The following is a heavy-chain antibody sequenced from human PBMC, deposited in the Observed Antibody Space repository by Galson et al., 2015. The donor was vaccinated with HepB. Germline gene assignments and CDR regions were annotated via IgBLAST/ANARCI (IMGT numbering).Heavy chain of an antibody. Sequence: SLRLSCAASGFTVSSNYMSWVRQAPGKGLEWVSSISSSSSYIYYADSVKGRFTISRDNAKNSLYLQMNSLRAEDTAVYYCARDLGYYDSSGYSPYYFDYWGQGTLVTVSS. CDR1: GFTVSSNY. CDR2: ISSSSSYI. V-gene: IGHV3-21*01. D-gene: IGHD3-22*01. CDR3: ARDLGYYDSSGYSPYYFDY. J-gene: IGHJ4*02.